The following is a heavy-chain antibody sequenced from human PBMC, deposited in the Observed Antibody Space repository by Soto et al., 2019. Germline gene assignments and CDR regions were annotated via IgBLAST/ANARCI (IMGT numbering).Heavy chain of an antibody. D-gene: IGHD2-21*01. Sequence: QVHLVQFGTEVKKPGASVKVSCRASGYTFSNFGISWLRQAPGQGLEWLGWISAYNGNTHYAQKVQGRVTLTTDTSTSTAYMDLKSLTSGDTAVYYCARDVPATAAFLWDYWGQGTLVTVSS. CDR3: ARDVPATAAFLWDY. V-gene: IGHV1-18*04. J-gene: IGHJ4*02. CDR1: GYTFSNFG. CDR2: ISAYNGNT.